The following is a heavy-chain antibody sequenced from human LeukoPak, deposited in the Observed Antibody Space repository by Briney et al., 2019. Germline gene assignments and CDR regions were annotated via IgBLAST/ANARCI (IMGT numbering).Heavy chain of an antibody. Sequence: PSQTLSLTCTVSGGSISSGDYYWSWIRQPPGKGLEGIGHIYYSGSTYYNPSLKSRVTISVDTSKNQFSLKLSSVTAADTAVYYCARGTYYYDSSGYYYWFDPWGQGTLVTVSS. CDR2: IYYSGST. CDR1: GGSISSGDYY. CDR3: ARGTYYYDSSGYYYWFDP. V-gene: IGHV4-30-4*01. D-gene: IGHD3-22*01. J-gene: IGHJ5*02.